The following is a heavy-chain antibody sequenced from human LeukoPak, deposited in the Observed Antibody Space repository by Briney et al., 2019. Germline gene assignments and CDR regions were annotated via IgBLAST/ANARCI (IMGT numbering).Heavy chain of an antibody. CDR2: ISTYKGNT. J-gene: IGHJ3*02. V-gene: IGHV1-18*01. Sequence: ASVKVSCNASGYTFTKYGISWVRQAPGQGLEWMGWISTYKGNTNYAQKFQGRVTMTTDTFTSTAYMEVSSLRSDDTAVYYCARYVSHAFDIWGQGTMVTVSS. D-gene: IGHD2-8*01. CDR1: GYTFTKYG. CDR3: ARYVSHAFDI.